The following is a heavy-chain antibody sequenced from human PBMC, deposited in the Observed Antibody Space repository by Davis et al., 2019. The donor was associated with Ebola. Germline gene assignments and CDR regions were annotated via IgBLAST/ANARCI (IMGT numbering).Heavy chain of an antibody. D-gene: IGHD6-19*01. CDR2: ISSSGDKI. J-gene: IGHJ4*02. V-gene: IGHV3-23*01. CDR3: ATTQWLREFDN. Sequence: GEFLKISCEASGFTFSSYAMSWVRQAPGKGLEWVSGISSSGDKIYYADSVKGRFTISRDKSNNTLYLEMNSLRVDDTAVYYCATTQWLREFDNWGQGTLVTVSS. CDR1: GFTFSSYA.